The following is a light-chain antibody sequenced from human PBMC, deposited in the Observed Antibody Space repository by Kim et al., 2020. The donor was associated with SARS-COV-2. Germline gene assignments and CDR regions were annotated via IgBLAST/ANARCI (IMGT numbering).Light chain of an antibody. CDR3: QHHSTYPIT. V-gene: IGKV1-5*01. J-gene: IGKJ5*01. Sequence: ASVGDRVTITCRASQSIGGWLAWYQQKPGKAPKLLIYDASSVESGVPSRFSGSGSGTEFTLTISSLQPDDSATYYCQHHSTYPITFGQGSRLEIK. CDR1: QSIGGW. CDR2: DAS.